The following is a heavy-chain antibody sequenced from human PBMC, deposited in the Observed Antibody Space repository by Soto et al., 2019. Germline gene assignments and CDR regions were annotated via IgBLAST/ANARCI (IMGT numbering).Heavy chain of an antibody. V-gene: IGHV3-23*01. CDR1: GFTFSSYA. Sequence: EVQLLESGGGLVQPGGSLRLSCAASGFTFSSYAMSWVRQAPGNGLEWVSAISGSGGSTYYADSVKGRFTISRDNSKNTLYLQMNSLRAEDTAVYYCAKERPYNYDSSGYSCYFDYWGQGTLVTVSS. CDR2: ISGSGGST. CDR3: AKERPYNYDSSGYSCYFDY. J-gene: IGHJ4*02. D-gene: IGHD3-22*01.